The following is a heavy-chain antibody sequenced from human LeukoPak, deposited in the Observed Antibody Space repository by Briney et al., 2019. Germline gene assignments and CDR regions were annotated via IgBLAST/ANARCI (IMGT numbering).Heavy chain of an antibody. CDR3: ARDIRNYYDSGAYGWFDP. CDR2: ISGSGGNV. V-gene: IGHV3-23*01. D-gene: IGHD3-10*01. Sequence: GGSLRLSCAAFDFTFSNYAMSWVRQSPGKGLEWVSSISGSGGNVYYAGSVRGRFTISRDNSKNTVYLQMNSLRAEDTATYYCARDIRNYYDSGAYGWFDPWGQGTLVPVSS. CDR1: DFTFSNYA. J-gene: IGHJ5*02.